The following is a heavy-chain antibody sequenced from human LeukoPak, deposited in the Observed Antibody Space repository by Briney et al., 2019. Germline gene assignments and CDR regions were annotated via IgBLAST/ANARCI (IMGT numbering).Heavy chain of an antibody. J-gene: IGHJ3*02. CDR1: GFTFSSYS. Sequence: GGSLRLSCAASGFTFSSYSMNWVRQAPGKGLEWVSYISSSSSTIYYADSVKGRFTISRDNAKNSLYLQMNSLRAEDTAVYYCARDSRTYYYDSSGWRHAFDIWGQGTMVTVSS. D-gene: IGHD3-22*01. CDR2: ISSSSSTI. CDR3: ARDSRTYYYDSSGWRHAFDI. V-gene: IGHV3-48*04.